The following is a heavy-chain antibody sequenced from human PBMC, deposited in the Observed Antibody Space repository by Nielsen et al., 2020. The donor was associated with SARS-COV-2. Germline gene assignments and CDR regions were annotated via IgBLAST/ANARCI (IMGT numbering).Heavy chain of an antibody. CDR2: IKQDGSEK. V-gene: IGHV3-7*05. D-gene: IGHD5-18*01. Sequence: GESLKTSCAASGFTFSSYWMSWVRQAPGKGLEWVANIKQDGSEKYYVDSVKGRFTISRDNAKNSLYLQMNSLRAEDTAVYYCARDPKVHWAMVNSYYYYGMDVWGQGTTVTVSS. J-gene: IGHJ6*02. CDR3: ARDPKVHWAMVNSYYYYGMDV. CDR1: GFTFSSYW.